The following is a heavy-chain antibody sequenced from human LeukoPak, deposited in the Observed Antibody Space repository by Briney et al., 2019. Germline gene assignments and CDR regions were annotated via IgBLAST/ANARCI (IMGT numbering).Heavy chain of an antibody. CDR2: ISAYNGNT. CDR3: ARAPAPYYYDSSGLFDY. V-gene: IGHV1-18*01. J-gene: IGHJ4*02. Sequence: AASVKVSCKASGYTFTGYGISWVRQAPGQGLEWMGWISAYNGNTNYAQKLQGRVTMTTDTSTSTAYMELRSLRSDDTAVYYCARAPAPYYYDSSGLFDYWGQGTLVTVSS. CDR1: GYTFTGYG. D-gene: IGHD3-22*01.